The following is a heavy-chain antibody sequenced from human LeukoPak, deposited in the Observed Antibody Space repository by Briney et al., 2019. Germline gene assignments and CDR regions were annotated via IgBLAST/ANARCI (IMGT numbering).Heavy chain of an antibody. J-gene: IGHJ4*02. D-gene: IGHD2-21*02. Sequence: SETLSLTCTVSGGSISSYYWSWIRQPAGKGLEWIGRIYASGNTNYNPSLKSRVTMSVDASKNLFALKLSSVTAADTAVYYCARQGVATAIDYWGQGTLVTVSS. V-gene: IGHV4-4*07. CDR3: ARQGVATAIDY. CDR1: GGSISSYY. CDR2: IYASGNT.